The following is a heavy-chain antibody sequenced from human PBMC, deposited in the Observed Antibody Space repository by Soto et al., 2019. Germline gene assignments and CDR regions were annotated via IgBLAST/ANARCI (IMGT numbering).Heavy chain of an antibody. Sequence: QSGGSLRLSCAASGFTFSVHWMSWVRQAPGKGLEWVANIKHDGSEKYYVDSVKGRFTISRDNAKNSLYLQMSSLRAEDTAVFYCARDFWSTEYIKSSGFDSWGQGTLVTVSS. D-gene: IGHD6-6*01. CDR1: GFTFSVHW. J-gene: IGHJ4*02. CDR3: ARDFWSTEYIKSSGFDS. V-gene: IGHV3-7*01. CDR2: IKHDGSEK.